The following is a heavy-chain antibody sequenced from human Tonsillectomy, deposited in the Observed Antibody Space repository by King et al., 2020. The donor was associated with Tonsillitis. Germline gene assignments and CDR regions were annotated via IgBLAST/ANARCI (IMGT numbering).Heavy chain of an antibody. D-gene: IGHD3-9*01. CDR3: ARVYYDILTGYSNWFDP. CDR2: IYHSGST. J-gene: IGHJ5*02. V-gene: IGHV4-30-2*01. Sequence: QLQESGSGLVKPSQTLSLTCTVSGGSISSGGYSWSWIRQPPGKDLEWIGYIYHSGSTYYNPSLKSRVIISLDRSKNHFSLKLSSVTAADTAVYYCARVYYDILTGYSNWFDPWGQGTLVTVSS. CDR1: GGSISSGGYS.